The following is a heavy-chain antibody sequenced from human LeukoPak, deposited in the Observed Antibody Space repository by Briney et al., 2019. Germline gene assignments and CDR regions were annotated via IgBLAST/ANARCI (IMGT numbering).Heavy chain of an antibody. J-gene: IGHJ4*02. CDR2: ISSSSSYI. V-gene: IGHV3-21*01. Sequence: GGSLRLSCAASGLTFSSYAMNWVRQAPGKGLEWVSSISSSSSYIYYADSVKGRFTISRDNAKNSLYLQMNSLRAEDTAVYYCARVGLRDSSGYPLDYWGQGTLVTVSS. D-gene: IGHD3-22*01. CDR3: ARVGLRDSSGYPLDY. CDR1: GLTFSSYA.